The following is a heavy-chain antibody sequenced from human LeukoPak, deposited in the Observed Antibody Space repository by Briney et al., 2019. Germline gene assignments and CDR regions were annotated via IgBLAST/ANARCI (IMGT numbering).Heavy chain of an antibody. CDR2: MNPNSGNT. V-gene: IGHV1-8*02. J-gene: IGHJ4*02. CDR1: GGTFSSYA. D-gene: IGHD5-12*01. CDR3: ARTPPREYSDYSMNS. Sequence: ASVKVSCKASGGTFSSYAINWVRQATGQGLEWMGWMNPNSGNTGYAQKFEGRVTMNRKGSINTAYMQLSSLRSADTAVYYCARTPPREYSDYSMNSWGQGTLVTVSS.